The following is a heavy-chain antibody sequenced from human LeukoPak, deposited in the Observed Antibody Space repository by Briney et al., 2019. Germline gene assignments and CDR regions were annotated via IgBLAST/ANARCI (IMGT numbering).Heavy chain of an antibody. D-gene: IGHD3-22*01. CDR1: GASVSISIYY. V-gene: IGHV4-39*01. CDR2: VYYTETT. J-gene: IGHJ4*02. CDR3: ASGYRLSSFYS. Sequence: SETLSLTCTVSGASVSISIYYWGWIRQPPGKGLEWIASVYYTETTFYNPSLKSRITISVDTSSKQFSLRLNSVTAADTAVYLCASGYRLSSFYSWGQGALVTVSS.